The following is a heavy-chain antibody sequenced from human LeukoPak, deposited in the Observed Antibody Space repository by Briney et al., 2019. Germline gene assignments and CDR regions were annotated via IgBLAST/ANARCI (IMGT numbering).Heavy chain of an antibody. CDR3: AKERNPYSSSWYSLHYMDV. Sequence: GGSLRLSCAASGFTFSGYAMSWVRQAPGKGLEWVSAISGSGGSTYYADSGKGRFTSSRDNSKNTLYLQMNSLRAEDAAVFYCAKERNPYSSSWYSLHYMDVWGKGTTVTVSS. D-gene: IGHD6-13*01. J-gene: IGHJ6*03. CDR2: ISGSGGST. CDR1: GFTFSGYA. V-gene: IGHV3-23*01.